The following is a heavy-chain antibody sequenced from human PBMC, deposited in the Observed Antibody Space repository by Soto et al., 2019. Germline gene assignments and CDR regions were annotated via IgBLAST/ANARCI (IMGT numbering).Heavy chain of an antibody. J-gene: IGHJ6*02. Sequence: QVQLVQSGAEVKKPGASVKVSCKASGYTFTGYYMHWVRQAPGQGLEWMGWINPNSGGTNYAQKFQGWVTMTRDTSISTAYMELSRLRFDDTAVYYCASGLQVAVAGTPYYYYGMDVWGQGTTVTVSS. V-gene: IGHV1-2*04. CDR2: INPNSGGT. CDR1: GYTFTGYY. CDR3: ASGLQVAVAGTPYYYYGMDV. D-gene: IGHD6-19*01.